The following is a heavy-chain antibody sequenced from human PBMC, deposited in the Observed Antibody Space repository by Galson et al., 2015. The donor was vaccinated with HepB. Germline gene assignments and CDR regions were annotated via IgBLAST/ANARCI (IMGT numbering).Heavy chain of an antibody. Sequence: SLRLSCAASGFTFSSYGMHWVRQAPGKGLEWVAVIWYDGSNKYYADSVKGRFTISRDNSKNTLYLQMNSLRAEDTAVYYCAMELRYFDWLSHGGLYWGQGTLVTVSS. CDR1: GFTFSSYG. CDR2: IWYDGSNK. CDR3: AMELRYFDWLSHGGLY. V-gene: IGHV3-33*01. J-gene: IGHJ4*02. D-gene: IGHD3-9*01.